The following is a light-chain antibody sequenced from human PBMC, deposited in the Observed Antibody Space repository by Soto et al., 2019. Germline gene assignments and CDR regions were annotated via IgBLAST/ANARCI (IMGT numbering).Light chain of an antibody. CDR3: SSYTSRTSVV. J-gene: IGLJ2*01. CDR2: EVS. V-gene: IGLV2-14*01. Sequence: QSALTQPASVSGSPGQSITISCTGTSSDVGRYNYVSWYQQYPGKAPKLIIFEVSIRPSGVSNRFSDSKSGTTASLTISGLQIEDEADYYCSSYTSRTSVVFGGGTKLTVL. CDR1: SSDVGRYNY.